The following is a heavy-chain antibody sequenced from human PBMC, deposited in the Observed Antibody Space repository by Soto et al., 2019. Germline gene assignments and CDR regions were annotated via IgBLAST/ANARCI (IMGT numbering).Heavy chain of an antibody. D-gene: IGHD3-16*01. CDR3: ARDAGSWGY. Sequence: EVQLVESGGGLVQPGGSLRLSCAASGFTFTTYSMNWVRQAPGKGLEWVSYISSSSSTTYYADSVKGRFTISRDNAKNSPYLQMNSLGDEDTAVYYCARDAGSWGYWGQGTLVTVSS. CDR2: ISSSSSTT. V-gene: IGHV3-48*02. J-gene: IGHJ4*02. CDR1: GFTFTTYS.